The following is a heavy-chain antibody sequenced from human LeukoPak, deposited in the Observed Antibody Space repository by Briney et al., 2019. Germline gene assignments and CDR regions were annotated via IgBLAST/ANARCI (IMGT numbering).Heavy chain of an antibody. CDR1: GGSISSYY. D-gene: IGHD1-26*01. Sequence: PSETLSLTCTVSGGSISSYYWSWIRQPPGKGLEWIGYIYYSGSTNYNPSLKSRVTISVDTSKNQFSLKLSSVTAADTAVYYCASRRVGATVIDYWGQGTLVTVSS. J-gene: IGHJ4*02. CDR2: IYYSGST. V-gene: IGHV4-59*01. CDR3: ASRRVGATVIDY.